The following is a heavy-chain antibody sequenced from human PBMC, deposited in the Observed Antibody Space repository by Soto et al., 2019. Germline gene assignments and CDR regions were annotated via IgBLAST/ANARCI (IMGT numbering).Heavy chain of an antibody. V-gene: IGHV3-11*01. CDR2: ISSSGNSI. CDR1: GFTFSYYY. D-gene: IGHD6-13*01. Sequence: GGSLRLSCAASGFTFSYYYMTWIRQAPGKGLEWVSYISSSGNSIYYADSVRGRFTVSRDNAKNSLFLQMNSLRAEDTAVYYCARRAAAGRSFDYWGRGTLVTVSS. CDR3: ARRAAAGRSFDY. J-gene: IGHJ4*02.